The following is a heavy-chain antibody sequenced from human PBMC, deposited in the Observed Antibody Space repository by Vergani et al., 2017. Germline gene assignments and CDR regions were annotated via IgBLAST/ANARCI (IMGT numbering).Heavy chain of an antibody. V-gene: IGHV4-59*02. CDR1: GASVNSYY. CDR3: ARSRIYYGAGSPDY. J-gene: IGHJ4*02. D-gene: IGHD3-10*01. Sequence: QLHLQESGPGLVKPSETLSLTCTVSGASVNSYYWSWIRQPPGKGLEWMGYVSFRGDTLYDPSVKGRMTISLNTSSNQFSLYLTSVTAADTAVYYCARSRIYYGAGSPDYWGQGTVVTVS. CDR2: VSFRGDT.